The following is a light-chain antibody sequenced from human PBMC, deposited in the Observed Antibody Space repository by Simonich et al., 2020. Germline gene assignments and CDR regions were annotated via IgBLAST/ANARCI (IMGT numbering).Light chain of an antibody. Sequence: QSALTQPASVSGSPGQSITISCTGTSSDDGGYNYVSWYQQHPGKAPKLMIYDVSNRPSGVSNRFSCSKSGNTASLTISGLQAEDEADYYCSSYTSSSTLVFGGGTKLTVL. CDR1: SSDDGGYNY. V-gene: IGLV2-14*01. CDR3: SSYTSSSTLV. J-gene: IGLJ2*01. CDR2: DVS.